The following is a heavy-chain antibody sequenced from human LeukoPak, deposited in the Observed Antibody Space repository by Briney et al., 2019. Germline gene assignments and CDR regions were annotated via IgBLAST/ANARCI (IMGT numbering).Heavy chain of an antibody. CDR2: INPNTGNP. Sequence: ASVKVSCKASGYTFITYGINWVRQASGQGLEWMGWINPNTGNPTYAQGFTGRFVFSLDTSVSTANLQISSLKAEDTAVYYCARPSGTIFGVVTPFDYWGQGTLVTVSS. CDR3: ARPSGTIFGVVTPFDY. CDR1: GYTFITYG. D-gene: IGHD3-3*01. J-gene: IGHJ4*02. V-gene: IGHV7-4-1*02.